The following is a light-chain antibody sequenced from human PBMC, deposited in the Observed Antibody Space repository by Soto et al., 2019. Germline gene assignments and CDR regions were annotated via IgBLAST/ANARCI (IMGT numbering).Light chain of an antibody. V-gene: IGKV3D-15*01. Sequence: IVLTQSPGTLSLSPGGRATLSCRASQTGSNSYLAWYQHKSGQAPRLLIYDASNRATGIPARFSGSGSGTEFTLTISSLQSEDFAVYYCQQYNNWPPAFGQGTKVDNK. CDR2: DAS. J-gene: IGKJ1*01. CDR3: QQYNNWPPA. CDR1: QTGSNSY.